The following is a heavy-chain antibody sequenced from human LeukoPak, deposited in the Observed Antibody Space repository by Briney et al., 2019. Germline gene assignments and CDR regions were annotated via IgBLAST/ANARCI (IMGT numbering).Heavy chain of an antibody. V-gene: IGHV4-39*01. CDR2: IYYSGST. CDR3: AKKSVASGSGSYAPDGGSDI. CDR1: GGSISSSSYF. J-gene: IGHJ4*02. Sequence: SETLSLACTVSGGSISSSSYFWGWIRQPPGKGLEWIGTIYYSGSTYYNPSLKSRVTISVDTSKNQFSLNLISVTAADTAVYYCAKKSVASGSGSYAPDGGSDIWGQGTLVTVSS. D-gene: IGHD3-10*01.